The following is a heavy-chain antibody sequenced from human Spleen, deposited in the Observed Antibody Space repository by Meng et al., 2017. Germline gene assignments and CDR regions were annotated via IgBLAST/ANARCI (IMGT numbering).Heavy chain of an antibody. CDR2: MSGSGSSP. CDR1: GFTFSSYA. D-gene: IGHD3-9*01. V-gene: IGHV3-23*01. Sequence: GESLKISCAASGFTFSSYAMSWVRQAPGKGLEWVSAMSGSGSSPNYADSVKGRFTISRDNSKNTLYLQMNSLRTEDTAMYCCARDPRDRHDIFTGYWDFWGQGTLVTVSS. J-gene: IGHJ4*02. CDR3: ARDPRDRHDIFTGYWDF.